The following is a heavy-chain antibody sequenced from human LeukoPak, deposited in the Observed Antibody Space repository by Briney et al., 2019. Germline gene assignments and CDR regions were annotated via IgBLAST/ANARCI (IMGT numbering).Heavy chain of an antibody. D-gene: IGHD2-21*02. CDR3: ARDNDSRAPPHFDY. CDR2: INPNSGGT. J-gene: IGHJ4*02. Sequence: ASVKVSCKASGYTFTGYYMHWVRQAPGQGLEWRGWINPNSGGTNYAQKFQGMVTITRDTSISTAYMELSRLRSDDTAVYYCARDNDSRAPPHFDYWGQGTLVTVSS. CDR1: GYTFTGYY. V-gene: IGHV1-2*02.